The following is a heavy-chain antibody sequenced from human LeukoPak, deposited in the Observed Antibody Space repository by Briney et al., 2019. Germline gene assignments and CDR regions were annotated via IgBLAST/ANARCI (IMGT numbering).Heavy chain of an antibody. J-gene: IGHJ4*02. CDR2: ISSSSSYI. CDR1: GFTFSSYS. D-gene: IGHD6-13*01. CDR3: ARVRGGIAAHLPFDY. Sequence: GGSLRLSCAASGFTFSSYSMNWVRQAPGKGLEWVSSISSSSSYIYYADSVKGRFTISRDNAKNSLYLQMNSLRAEDTAVYYCARVRGGIAAHLPFDYWGQGTLVTVSS. V-gene: IGHV3-21*01.